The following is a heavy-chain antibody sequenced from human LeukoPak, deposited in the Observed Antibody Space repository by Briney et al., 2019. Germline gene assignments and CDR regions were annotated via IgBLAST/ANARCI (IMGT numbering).Heavy chain of an antibody. CDR2: IRSDGGST. D-gene: IGHD1-26*01. J-gene: IGHJ4*02. CDR3: ARGGSYVHY. Sequence: PGGSLRLSCAASGFTFSSYDMSWVRQAPGKGLEWVSFIRSDGGSTLYADSVKGRFTISRDNAKNSLYLQMNSLRADDTAVYYCARGGSYVHYWGQGTLVTVSS. V-gene: IGHV3-48*03. CDR1: GFTFSSYD.